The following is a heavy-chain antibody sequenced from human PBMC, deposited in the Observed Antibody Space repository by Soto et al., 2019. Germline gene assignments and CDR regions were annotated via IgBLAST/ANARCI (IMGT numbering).Heavy chain of an antibody. V-gene: IGHV3-30*18. CDR1: GFTFSSYG. CDR2: ISYDGSNK. CDR3: AKDSDSSDPTDY. D-gene: IGHD3-22*01. Sequence: PGGSLRLSCAASGFTFSSYGMHWVRQAPGKGLEWVAVISYDGSNKYYADSVKGRFTISRDNSKNTLYLQMNSLRAEDTAVYYCAKDSDSSDPTDYWGQGTLVTVSS. J-gene: IGHJ4*02.